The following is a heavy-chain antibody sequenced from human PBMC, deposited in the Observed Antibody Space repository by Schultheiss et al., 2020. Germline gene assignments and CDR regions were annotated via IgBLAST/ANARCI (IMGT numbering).Heavy chain of an antibody. CDR2: IKSKTDGGTT. D-gene: IGHD3-22*01. CDR3: TTEGGRWGTMIVVVITKDFDY. V-gene: IGHV3-15*01. J-gene: IGHJ4*02. Sequence: GGSLRLSCAASGFTFSNAWMSWVRQAPGKGLEWVGRIKSKTDGGTTDYAAPVKGRFTISRDDSKNTLYLQMNSLKTEDTAVYYCTTEGGRWGTMIVVVITKDFDYWGQGTLVTVSS. CDR1: GFTFSNAW.